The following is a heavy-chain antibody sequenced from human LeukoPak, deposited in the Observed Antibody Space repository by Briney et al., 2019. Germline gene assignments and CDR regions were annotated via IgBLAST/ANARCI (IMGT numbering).Heavy chain of an antibody. CDR1: GGSLSGYY. J-gene: IGHJ4*02. CDR2: INHSGST. D-gene: IGHD3-16*01. V-gene: IGHV4-34*01. CDR3: ARRAMTTGENYFDY. Sequence: PSETLSLTCAVYGGSLSGYYWSWIRQPPGKGLEWIGEINHSGSTNYNPSLKSRVTISVDTSKNQFSLKLSSVTAADTAVYYCARRAMTTGENYFDYWGQGTLVTVSS.